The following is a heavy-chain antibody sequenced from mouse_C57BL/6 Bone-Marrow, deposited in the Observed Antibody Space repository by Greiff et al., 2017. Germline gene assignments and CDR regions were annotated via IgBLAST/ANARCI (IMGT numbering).Heavy chain of an antibody. CDR3: ARINIYYDYDGAMDY. CDR2: IDPSDSYT. CDR1: GYTFTSYW. J-gene: IGHJ4*01. Sequence: QVQLQQPGAELVMPGASVKLSCKASGYTFTSYWMHWVKQRPGQGLEWIGEIDPSDSYTNYNQKFKGKSTVTVDKSSSTAYMQLSSLTSEDSAVYYCARINIYYDYDGAMDYWGQGTSVTVSS. V-gene: IGHV1-69*01. D-gene: IGHD2-4*01.